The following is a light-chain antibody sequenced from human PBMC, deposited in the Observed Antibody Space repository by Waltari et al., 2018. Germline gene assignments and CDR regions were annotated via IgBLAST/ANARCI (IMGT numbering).Light chain of an antibody. V-gene: IGKV4-1*01. J-gene: IGKJ2*01. CDR1: QSVLYSSNNQNY. CDR2: WAS. CDR3: QQYYSTPYT. Sequence: DIVMTQSPDSLAVSLCERATINCKSSQSVLYSSNNQNYLAWFQQKPGQPPHLLIYWASTRESGVPDRFSGSGSGTDFTLTISSLQAEDVAVYYCQQYYSTPYTFGQGTKLEIK.